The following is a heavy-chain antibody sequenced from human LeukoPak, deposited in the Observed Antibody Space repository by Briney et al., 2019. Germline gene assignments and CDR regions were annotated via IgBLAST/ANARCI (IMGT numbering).Heavy chain of an antibody. Sequence: GGSLRLSCAASGFTFSTYAMSWVRQAPGKGLDWVSSISDRGTVTYYADSVKGRFTSSRDNSKNTLYLQVNSLRAEDTAVYYCARIGIASQTDHWGQGTLVTVSS. CDR3: ARIGIASQTDH. CDR2: ISDRGTVT. V-gene: IGHV3-23*01. D-gene: IGHD6-6*01. CDR1: GFTFSTYA. J-gene: IGHJ5*02.